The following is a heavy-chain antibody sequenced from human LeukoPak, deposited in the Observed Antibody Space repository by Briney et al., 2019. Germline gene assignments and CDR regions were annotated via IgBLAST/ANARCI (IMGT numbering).Heavy chain of an antibody. D-gene: IGHD6-19*01. V-gene: IGHV1-69*13. CDR2: IIPIFGTA. Sequence: ASVKVSCKASGGTFSSYAISWVRQAPGQGLEWVGGIIPIFGTANYAQKFQGRVTITADESTSTAYMELSSLRSEDTAVYYCARDRGLTYSSGWRYYFDYWGQGTLVTVSS. CDR1: GGTFSSYA. CDR3: ARDRGLTYSSGWRYYFDY. J-gene: IGHJ4*02.